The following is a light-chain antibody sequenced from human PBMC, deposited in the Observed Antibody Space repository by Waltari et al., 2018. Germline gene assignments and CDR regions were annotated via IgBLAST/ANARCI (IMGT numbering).Light chain of an antibody. CDR2: KAS. CDR3: QQYNSPPYT. J-gene: IGKJ2*01. V-gene: IGKV1-5*03. Sequence: DIQMTQSPSTLSAFVGHRVTITCRASQSISSWLAWYQQKPGKAPKLLIYKASSLESGVPSRFSGSGSGTEFTLTISSLQPDDFATYYCQQYNSPPYTFGQGTKLEIK. CDR1: QSISSW.